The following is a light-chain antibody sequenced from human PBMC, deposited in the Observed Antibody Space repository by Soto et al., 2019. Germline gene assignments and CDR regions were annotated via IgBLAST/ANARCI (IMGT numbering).Light chain of an antibody. J-gene: IGKJ1*01. CDR1: QSVSSS. Sequence: EIVVTQSPATLSVSPGERVTLSCRASQSVSSSLAWYQQRPGQAPRLLIYDTSTRAAGIAARFSGSGSGTAFTLTISSLQSEDFAVYYCQQYVHWPPGTFGQGTTVDIK. CDR3: QQYVHWPPGT. CDR2: DTS. V-gene: IGKV3-15*01.